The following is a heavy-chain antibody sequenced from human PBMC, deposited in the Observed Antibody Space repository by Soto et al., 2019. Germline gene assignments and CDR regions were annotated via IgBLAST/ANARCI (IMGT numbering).Heavy chain of an antibody. D-gene: IGHD3-10*01. J-gene: IGHJ6*02. V-gene: IGHV3-30-3*01. Sequence: GGSLRLSCAASGFTFSSYAMHWVRQAPGKGLEWVAVISYDGSNKYYADSVKGRFTISRDNSKNTLYLQMNSLRAEDTAVYYCARGILGVRGVPQYPYYYYYGMDVWGQGTTVTVSS. CDR3: ARGILGVRGVPQYPYYYYYGMDV. CDR1: GFTFSSYA. CDR2: ISYDGSNK.